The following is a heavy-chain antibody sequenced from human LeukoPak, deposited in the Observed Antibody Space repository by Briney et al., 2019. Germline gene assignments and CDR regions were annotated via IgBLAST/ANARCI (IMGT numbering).Heavy chain of an antibody. CDR1: GFTFDDYP. Sequence: GGSVRLSCAAYGFTFDDYPMHWVRQVPGKGLEWVSLISGDGGTTYYADSVKGRFTISRDSSKNSLYLQMNSLRTEDTALYYCAKDYYWGQGTLVTVSS. CDR3: AKDYY. J-gene: IGHJ4*02. V-gene: IGHV3-43*02. CDR2: ISGDGGTT.